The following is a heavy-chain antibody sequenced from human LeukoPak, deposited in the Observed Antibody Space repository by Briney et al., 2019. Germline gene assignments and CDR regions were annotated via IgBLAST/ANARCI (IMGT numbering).Heavy chain of an antibody. CDR1: GFTFSSYG. D-gene: IGHD3-10*01. Sequence: GGTLSLTCAASGFTFSSYGMQWVRQAPGKGLQWVTFIRYDRSNNYYEDSVKGRFTISRDNSKNPLYLKMNSLTAEDTAVYYCATPVRGVMHEIDYWGQGTLVTVSS. CDR2: IRYDRSNN. CDR3: ATPVRGVMHEIDY. V-gene: IGHV3-30*02. J-gene: IGHJ4*02.